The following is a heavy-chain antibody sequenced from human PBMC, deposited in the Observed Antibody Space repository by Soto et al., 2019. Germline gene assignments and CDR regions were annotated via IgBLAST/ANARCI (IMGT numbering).Heavy chain of an antibody. Sequence: PSETLSLTCTVSGGSISSGDYYWSWIRQPPGKGLEWIGYIYYSGSTYYNTSLKSRVTISVDTSKNQFSLKLSSVTAADTAVYFCARGPYYYDSSGYYLVDYWGQGTLVTVSS. CDR1: GGSISSGDYY. CDR2: IYYSGST. J-gene: IGHJ4*02. CDR3: ARGPYYYDSSGYYLVDY. V-gene: IGHV4-30-4*01. D-gene: IGHD3-22*01.